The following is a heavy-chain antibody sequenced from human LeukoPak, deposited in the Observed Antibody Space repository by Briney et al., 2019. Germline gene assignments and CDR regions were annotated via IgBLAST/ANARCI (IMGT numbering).Heavy chain of an antibody. V-gene: IGHV1-69*13. CDR2: IIPIFGTA. J-gene: IGHJ6*02. Sequence: ASVKVSCKASGGTFSSYAISWVRQAPGQGLEWMGGIIPIFGTANYAQKFQGRVTITADESTSTAYMELSSLRSEDTAVYYCARNRVVPAAMIYVYYYYGMDVWGQGTTVTVSS. CDR1: GGTFSSYA. CDR3: ARNRVVPAAMIYVYYYYGMDV. D-gene: IGHD2-2*01.